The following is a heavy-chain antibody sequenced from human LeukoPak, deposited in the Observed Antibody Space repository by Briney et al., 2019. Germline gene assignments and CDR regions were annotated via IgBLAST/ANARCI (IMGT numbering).Heavy chain of an antibody. CDR3: ARDPLGSSSWSDAIDI. CDR2: IRYDGSNK. D-gene: IGHD6-13*01. CDR1: GFTFSSYG. Sequence: GGSLRLSCAASGFTFSSYGMHWVRQAPGKGLEWVAFIRYDGSNKYYADSVKGRFTISRDNANNSLYLQMSSLRAEDTAVYYCARDPLGSSSWSDAIDIWGQGTMVTVSS. J-gene: IGHJ3*02. V-gene: IGHV3-30*02.